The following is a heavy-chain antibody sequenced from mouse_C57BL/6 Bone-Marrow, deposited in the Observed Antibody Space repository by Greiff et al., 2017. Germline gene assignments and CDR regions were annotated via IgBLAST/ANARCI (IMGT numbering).Heavy chain of an antibody. CDR2: IDPSDSET. V-gene: IGHV1-52*01. J-gene: IGHJ2*01. Sequence: QVQLQQPGAELVRPGSSVKLSCKASGYTFTSYWMHWVKQRPIQGLEWIGNIDPSDSETHYNQKFKDKATLTVDKSSSTAYMQHSSLTSEDSAVYYCARELRYSFYYFDYWGQGTTLTVSS. CDR1: GYTFTSYW. D-gene: IGHD1-1*01. CDR3: ARELRYSFYYFDY.